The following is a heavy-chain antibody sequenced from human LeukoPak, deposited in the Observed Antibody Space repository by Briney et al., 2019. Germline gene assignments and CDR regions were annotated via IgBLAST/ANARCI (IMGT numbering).Heavy chain of an antibody. J-gene: IGHJ6*02. CDR3: AKSLNYYGSGSYIFYGMDV. D-gene: IGHD3-10*01. CDR1: GFTFSSYG. CDR2: ISYDGSNK. Sequence: GGSLRLSCAASGFTFSSYGMHWVRQAPGKGLEWVAVISYDGSNKYYADSVKGRFTISRDNSKNTLYLQMNSLRAEDTAVYYCAKSLNYYGSGSYIFYGMDVWGQGTTVTVSS. V-gene: IGHV3-30*18.